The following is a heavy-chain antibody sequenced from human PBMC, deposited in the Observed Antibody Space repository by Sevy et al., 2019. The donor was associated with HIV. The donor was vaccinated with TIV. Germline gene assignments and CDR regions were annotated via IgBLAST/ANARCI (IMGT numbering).Heavy chain of an antibody. J-gene: IGHJ4*02. V-gene: IGHV3-23*01. Sequence: ESLKISCAASGFTFSSYAMSWVRQAPGKGLEWVSAISGSGNTYYADSVKGRFTISRDNPKNTLFLQMNSVRAEDTAVYYCAKDRSHIIMIRGVVIFDYWGQGTLVTVSS. CDR2: ISGSGNT. CDR1: GFTFSSYA. CDR3: AKDRSHIIMIRGVVIFDY. D-gene: IGHD3-10*01.